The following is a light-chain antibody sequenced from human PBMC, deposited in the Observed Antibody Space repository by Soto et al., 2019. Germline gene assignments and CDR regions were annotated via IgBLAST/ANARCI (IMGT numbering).Light chain of an antibody. CDR1: NSNVGKNT. V-gene: IGLV1-44*01. CDR2: GNA. Sequence: QSLLTDPSGASFTPRPRGTSACSGSNSNVGKNTVNWYQQFPGTSPSLLIEGNAQRPSGVPGRFSGSKSANSASLAISGLKSEDEADYYCAAWDDGLNGWLLAGGTKVTVL. J-gene: IGLJ3*02. CDR3: AAWDDGLNGWL.